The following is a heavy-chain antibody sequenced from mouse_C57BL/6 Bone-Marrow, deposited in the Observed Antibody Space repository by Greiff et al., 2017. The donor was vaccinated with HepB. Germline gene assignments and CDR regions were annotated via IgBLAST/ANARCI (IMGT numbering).Heavy chain of an antibody. Sequence: EVKLVESGGGLVQPGGSLSLSCAASGFTFTDYYMTWVRQPPGKALEWLGFIRNKANGYTTEYSASVKGRFTISRDNSQSILYLQMNALRAEDSATYYCARFGSGYTLGFDYWGQGTTLTVSS. CDR3: ARFGSGYTLGFDY. D-gene: IGHD2-2*01. V-gene: IGHV7-3*01. CDR1: GFTFTDYY. J-gene: IGHJ2*01. CDR2: IRNKANGYTT.